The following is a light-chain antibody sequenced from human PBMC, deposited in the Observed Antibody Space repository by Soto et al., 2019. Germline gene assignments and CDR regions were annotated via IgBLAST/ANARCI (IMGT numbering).Light chain of an antibody. J-gene: IGLJ3*02. Sequence: QTVVTQEPSLTVSPGGTVSLTCGSNTGAVTIGHYPYWFQQKPGQAPRTLVYDTNNRHSWTPARFSGSLLGGKAALTLSGAQPEDEADYYCLISSGGARVLGGGTKLTVL. CDR3: LISSGGARV. CDR1: TGAVTIGHY. V-gene: IGLV7-46*01. CDR2: DTN.